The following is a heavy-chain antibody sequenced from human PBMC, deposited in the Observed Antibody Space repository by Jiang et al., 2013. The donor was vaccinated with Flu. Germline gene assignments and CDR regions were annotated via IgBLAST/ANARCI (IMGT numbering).Heavy chain of an antibody. CDR1: GYNFIGYW. J-gene: IGHJ4*02. CDR2: VYPGDSET. CDR3: ARQNYYDSNGYLNYFDY. D-gene: IGHD3-22*01. V-gene: IGHV5-51*01. Sequence: LKISCKASGYNFIGYWIAWVRQTPGKGLEWMGSVYPGDSETKYSPSFQGRVTVSADRSTTIAYLQWSNLKASDTAMYYCARQNYYDSNGYLNYFDYWGQGALVTASS.